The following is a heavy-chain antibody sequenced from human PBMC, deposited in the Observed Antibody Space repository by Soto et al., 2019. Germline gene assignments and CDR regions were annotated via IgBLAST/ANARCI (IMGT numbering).Heavy chain of an antibody. Sequence: GASVKVSCKASGYTFTGYYMHWVRQAPGQGLEWMGWINPNSGGTNYAQKFQGWVTMTRDTSISTAYMELSRLRSDDTAVYYCARGMAGYCSSTSCPEGDYYYYYMDVWGKGTTVTVSS. J-gene: IGHJ6*03. CDR3: ARGMAGYCSSTSCPEGDYYYYYMDV. V-gene: IGHV1-2*04. D-gene: IGHD2-2*01. CDR2: INPNSGGT. CDR1: GYTFTGYY.